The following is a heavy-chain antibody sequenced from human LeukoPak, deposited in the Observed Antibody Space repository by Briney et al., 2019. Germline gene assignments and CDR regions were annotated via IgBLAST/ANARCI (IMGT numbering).Heavy chain of an antibody. CDR2: IYYSGSS. CDR3: ARGESSNWSFDY. J-gene: IGHJ4*02. D-gene: IGHD6-13*01. V-gene: IGHV4-61*08. CDR1: GGSISRSDHY. Sequence: SQTLSLTCSVSGGSISRSDHYWSWIRQPPGKGLEWIGYIYYSGSSNYNPSLMSRVAISVDTSKNQSSPKLGSVTAADAAVYYCARGESSNWSFDYWGQGTLVTVSS.